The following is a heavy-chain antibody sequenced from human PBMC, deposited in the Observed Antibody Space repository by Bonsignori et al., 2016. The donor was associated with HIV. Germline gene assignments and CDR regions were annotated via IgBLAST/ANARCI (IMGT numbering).Heavy chain of an antibody. CDR2: IKEDGSEK. CDR1: GFIFRTYW. V-gene: IGHV3-7*01. Sequence: GGSLRLSCAGSGFIFRTYWMSWVRQAPGKGLEWVANIKEDGSEKYYVDSVKGRFSISRDNSKNSLYLQMNSLRDEDTAVYYCARERGEENGGSLLRHWGPGTLVTVSS. J-gene: IGHJ1*01. CDR3: ARERGEENGGSLLRH. D-gene: IGHD1-26*01.